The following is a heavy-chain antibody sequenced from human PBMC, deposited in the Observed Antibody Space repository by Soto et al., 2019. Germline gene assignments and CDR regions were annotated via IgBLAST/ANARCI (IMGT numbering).Heavy chain of an antibody. J-gene: IGHJ4*02. CDR1: GASISSYY. CDR2: IYDSGST. CDR3: ARGGSGWSKDY. V-gene: IGHV4-59*01. Sequence: QVQLQESGPGLVKPSETLSLTCTVSGASISSYYWSWIRQPPGKGLEWIGYIYDSGSTNYNPSLRSRVTISVDTSKNQFSLKLSSVTAADTAVYYCARGGSGWSKDYWGQGTLVTVSS. D-gene: IGHD6-19*01.